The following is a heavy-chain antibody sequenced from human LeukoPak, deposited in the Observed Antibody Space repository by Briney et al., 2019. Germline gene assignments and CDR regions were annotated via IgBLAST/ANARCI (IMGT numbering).Heavy chain of an antibody. J-gene: IGHJ5*02. D-gene: IGHD3-10*01. CDR3: ARDQIWFGDGGWFDP. CDR2: IKQDGSEK. V-gene: IGHV3-7*03. Sequence: GGSLRLSCASSGFTFSSYWMSWVRQAPGKGLEWVANIKQDGSEKYYVDSVKGRFTISRDNAKNSLYLQMNSLRAEDTAVYYCARDQIWFGDGGWFDPWGKGTLVTVSS. CDR1: GFTFSSYW.